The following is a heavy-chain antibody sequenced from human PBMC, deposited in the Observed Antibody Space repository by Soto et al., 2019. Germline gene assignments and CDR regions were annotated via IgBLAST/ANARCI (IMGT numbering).Heavy chain of an antibody. CDR1: GGSIISGGYS. CDR3: ARGRVVVTANYYYYYYGMDV. Sequence: SETLPLTWAVSGGSIISGGYSWTRNRKPPGKGLEWIGYTYHSGTTYYSPSLKSRVTISVDTSKNQFSLKLSSVTAADTAVYYCARGRVVVTANYYYYYYGMDVWGQGTTVTVSS. V-gene: IGHV4-30-2*01. J-gene: IGHJ6*02. CDR2: TYHSGTT. D-gene: IGHD2-21*02.